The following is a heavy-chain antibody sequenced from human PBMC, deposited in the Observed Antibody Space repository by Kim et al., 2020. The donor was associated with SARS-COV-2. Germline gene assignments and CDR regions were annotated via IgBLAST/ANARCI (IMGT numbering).Heavy chain of an antibody. CDR3: AADGGFFVVGGL. J-gene: IGHJ1*01. CDR2: ILNDGTSK. D-gene: IGHD2-15*01. CDR1: RFDFSGAA. Sequence: GGSLRLSCAASRFDFSGAAMHWVRQAPGKGLEWVAIILNDGTSKYYADSVKGRFTISRDNSKNTVYLQMNSLRAEDTALYYCAADGGFFVVGGLWGQGTQVTVSS. V-gene: IGHV3-30-3*01.